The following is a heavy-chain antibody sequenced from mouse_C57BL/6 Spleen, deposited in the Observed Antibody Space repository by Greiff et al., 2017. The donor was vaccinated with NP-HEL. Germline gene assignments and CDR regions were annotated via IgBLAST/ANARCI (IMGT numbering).Heavy chain of an antibody. Sequence: DVQLQESGPGLVKPSQSLSLTCSVTGYSITSGYYWNWIRQFPGNKLEWMGYISYDGSNNYNPSLKNRISITRDTSKNQFFLKLNSVTTEDTATYYCARENGSSLFDYWGQSTTLTVSS. V-gene: IGHV3-6*01. CDR2: ISYDGSN. D-gene: IGHD1-1*01. CDR1: GYSITSGYY. J-gene: IGHJ2*01. CDR3: ARENGSSLFDY.